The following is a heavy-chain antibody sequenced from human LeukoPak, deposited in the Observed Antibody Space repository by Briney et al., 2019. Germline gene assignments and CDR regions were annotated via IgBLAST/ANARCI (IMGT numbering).Heavy chain of an antibody. CDR1: GFTFSSYA. D-gene: IGHD2-15*01. CDR2: ISGSGGST. J-gene: IGHJ4*02. Sequence: GGSLRLSCAASGFTFSSYAMSWVRQAPGKGLEWVSAISGSGGSTYYADSVKGRFTISRENSKNTLYLQMNSLRAEDTAVYYCAKGDDIVVVVAALDYWGQGTLVTVSS. V-gene: IGHV3-23*01. CDR3: AKGDDIVVVVAALDY.